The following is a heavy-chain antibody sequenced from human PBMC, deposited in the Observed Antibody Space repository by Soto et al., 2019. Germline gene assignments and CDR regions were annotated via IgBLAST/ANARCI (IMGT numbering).Heavy chain of an antibody. Sequence: GGSLRLSCAASGFTFSSYGMHWVRQAPGKGLEGVAVIWYDGSNKYYADSVKGRFTISRDNSKNTLYLQMNSLRAEDTAVYYCARDLAQVGYMDVWGKGTTVTVSS. V-gene: IGHV3-33*01. D-gene: IGHD3-3*02. CDR1: GFTFSSYG. J-gene: IGHJ6*03. CDR3: ARDLAQVGYMDV. CDR2: IWYDGSNK.